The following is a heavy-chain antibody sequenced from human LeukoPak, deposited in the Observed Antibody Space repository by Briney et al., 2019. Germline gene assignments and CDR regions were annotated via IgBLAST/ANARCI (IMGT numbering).Heavy chain of an antibody. V-gene: IGHV1-69*04. D-gene: IGHD1-1*01. CDR2: IIPLLDIA. CDR3: ARVRTETTYYYAMDV. J-gene: IGHJ6*02. CDR1: GGTFSNRA. Sequence: SVKVSCKASGGTFSNRAISWVRQAPGQGLEWMGRIIPLLDIALYAQNFQGRLTITADKATTTAYMELTSLRSEDTAVYYCARVRTETTYYYAMDVWGQGTTVTVSS.